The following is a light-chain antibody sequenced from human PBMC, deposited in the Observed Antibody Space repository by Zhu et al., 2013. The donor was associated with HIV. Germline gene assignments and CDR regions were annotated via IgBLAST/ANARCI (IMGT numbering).Light chain of an antibody. CDR1: HSVGNY. CDR2: GAS. J-gene: IGKJ2*01. V-gene: IGKV3-20*01. CDR3: QQYGSSPMYT. Sequence: DIILTQSPATLSLSPGERATLSCRASHSVGNYLVWYQQKLGQAPRLLIYGASSRAAGIPDRVTGSGSGTDFTLTIDRLQPEDSAVYYCQQYGSSPMYTFGHG.